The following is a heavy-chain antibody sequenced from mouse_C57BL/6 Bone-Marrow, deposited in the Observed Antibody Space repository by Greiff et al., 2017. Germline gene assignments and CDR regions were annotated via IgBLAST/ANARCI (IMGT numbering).Heavy chain of an antibody. Sequence: EVKLVESGGGLVKPGGSLKLSCAASGFTFSSYAMSWVRQTPEKRLEWVATISDGGSYTYYPDNVKGRFTISRDNAKKNLYLQMSHLKSEDTAMYYCAIDNAWFAYWGQGTLVTVSA. CDR2: ISDGGSYT. J-gene: IGHJ3*01. V-gene: IGHV5-4*01. CDR1: GFTFSSYA. CDR3: AIDNAWFAY.